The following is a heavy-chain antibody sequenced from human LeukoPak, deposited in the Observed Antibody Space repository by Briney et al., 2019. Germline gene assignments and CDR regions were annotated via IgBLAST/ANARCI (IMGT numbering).Heavy chain of an antibody. CDR3: AKDRSSGSYFFRFDY. Sequence: GGSLRLSCAASGFAFSNYGMNWVRQAPGKGLEWVSAISGSGGSTYYADSVKGRFTISRDNSKNTLYLQMNSLRAEDTAVYYCAKDRSSGSYFFRFDYWGQGTLVTVSS. J-gene: IGHJ4*02. V-gene: IGHV3-23*01. CDR1: GFAFSNYG. D-gene: IGHD1-26*01. CDR2: ISGSGGST.